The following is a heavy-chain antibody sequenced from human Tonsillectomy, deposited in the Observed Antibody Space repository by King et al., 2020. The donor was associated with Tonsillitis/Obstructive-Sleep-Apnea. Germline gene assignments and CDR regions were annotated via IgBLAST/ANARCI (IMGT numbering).Heavy chain of an antibody. D-gene: IGHD3-3*01. J-gene: IGHJ3*02. V-gene: IGHV4-34*01. CDR3: ARQGGGFGAFDI. CDR1: GGSFRGFY. CDR2: INHSGST. Sequence: VQLQQWGAGLLKPSETLSLTCAVYGGSFRGFYWSWIRQPPGKGLEWIGEINHSGSTNYNPSLKSRVTISVDTSKNQFCLKLTSVTAADTVVYYCARQGGGFGAFDIWGQGTMVTVSS.